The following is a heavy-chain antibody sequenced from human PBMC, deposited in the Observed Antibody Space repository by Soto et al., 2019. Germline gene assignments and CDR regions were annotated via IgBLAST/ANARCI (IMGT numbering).Heavy chain of an antibody. V-gene: IGHV3-73*01. Sequence: GGSLRLSCAASGVTFSGSAMHWVRQASGKGLEWVGRIRSKANSYATAYGASVKGRFTMSRDDSKNTAYLQMNSLKTEDTAVYYCAKSLPVSGTRGPRDYWGQGTLVTVSS. CDR3: AKSLPVSGTRGPRDY. J-gene: IGHJ4*02. CDR2: IRSKANSYAT. D-gene: IGHD6-19*01. CDR1: GVTFSGSA.